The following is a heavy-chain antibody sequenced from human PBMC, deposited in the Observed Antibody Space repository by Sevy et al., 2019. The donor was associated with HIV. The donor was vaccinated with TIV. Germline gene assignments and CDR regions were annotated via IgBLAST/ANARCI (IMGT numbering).Heavy chain of an antibody. V-gene: IGHV3-23*01. CDR3: AKDGRDLWSGYYPLES. CDR2: ISGTGATI. CDR1: GFSFTSYG. D-gene: IGHD3-3*01. J-gene: IGHJ4*02. Sequence: GSLRLSCVASGFSFTSYGMSWVRQAPGKGLEWVSGISGTGATIFYADSVKGRFTISRDTSKNTRYLQMNGLRAEDTAVYFCAKDGRDLWSGYYPLESWGQGTLVTVSS.